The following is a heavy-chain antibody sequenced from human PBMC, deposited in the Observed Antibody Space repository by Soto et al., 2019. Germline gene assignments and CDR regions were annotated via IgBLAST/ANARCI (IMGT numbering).Heavy chain of an antibody. Sequence: QVQLVQSGAEVKKPGASVKLSCKASGYTFTRYHIHWVRQAPGQGLEWMGIINPSGGTTDYAQKFQARVTTTRATSPSTVYMELSSLRSEDTAVYYCAKDCGDTSFFHWFDPWGQGTLVTVSS. CDR3: AKDCGDTSFFHWFDP. CDR1: GYTFTRYH. J-gene: IGHJ5*02. D-gene: IGHD2-21*01. V-gene: IGHV1-46*03. CDR2: INPSGGTT.